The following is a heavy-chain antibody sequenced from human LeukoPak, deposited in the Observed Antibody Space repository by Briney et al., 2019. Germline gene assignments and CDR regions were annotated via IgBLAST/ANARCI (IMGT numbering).Heavy chain of an antibody. Sequence: GESLKISCKGSGYSFNNYWIGWVRQMPGKGLEWMGIIYPSDSETRYSPSFQGQVTFSADKSINTAYLQWSSLKASDTAMYYRARPLPYYYGSGTYYNGAFDIWGQGTMVTVSS. D-gene: IGHD3-10*01. V-gene: IGHV5-51*01. CDR2: IYPSDSET. J-gene: IGHJ3*02. CDR3: ARPLPYYYGSGTYYNGAFDI. CDR1: GYSFNNYW.